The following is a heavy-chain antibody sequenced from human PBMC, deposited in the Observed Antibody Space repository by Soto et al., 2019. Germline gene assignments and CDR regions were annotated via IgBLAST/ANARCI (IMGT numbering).Heavy chain of an antibody. CDR3: ARGVVYYDSSGYYTPAEYFQH. CDR2: IYSGGST. Sequence: PGGSLRLSCAASGFTVSSNYMSWVRQAPGKGLGWVSVIYSGGSTYYADSVKGRFTISRDNSKNTLYLQMNSLRAEDTAVYYCARGVVYYDSSGYYTPAEYFQHWGQGTLVTVSS. V-gene: IGHV3-53*01. J-gene: IGHJ1*01. CDR1: GFTVSSNY. D-gene: IGHD3-22*01.